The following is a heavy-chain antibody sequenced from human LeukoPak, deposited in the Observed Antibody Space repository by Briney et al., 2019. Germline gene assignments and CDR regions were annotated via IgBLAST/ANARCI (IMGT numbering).Heavy chain of an antibody. J-gene: IGHJ5*02. D-gene: IGHD5-18*01. V-gene: IGHV3-30*02. Sequence: GGSLRLSCTASGLTFSSSDMHWVRQAPGKGLDWVSLINHDGTNTYYADSVKGRFTISRDNSKSTLYLQMNSLRPEDTAVYYCAKTTAMTVNWFAPWGEGAQVTVSS. CDR2: INHDGTNT. CDR1: GLTFSSSD. CDR3: AKTTAMTVNWFAP.